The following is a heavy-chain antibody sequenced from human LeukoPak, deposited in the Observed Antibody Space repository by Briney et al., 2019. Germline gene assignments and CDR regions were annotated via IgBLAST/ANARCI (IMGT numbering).Heavy chain of an antibody. J-gene: IGHJ4*02. V-gene: IGHV1-8*03. CDR3: ARWTTTYFDY. Sequence: ASVNVSCKASGYTFTSYDINWVRQATGQGLEWMGWMNPNSGNTGYAQKFQGRVTITRNTSISTAYMELSSLRSEDSAVYYCARWTTTYFDYWGQGTLVTVSS. D-gene: IGHD4-11*01. CDR1: GYTFTSYD. CDR2: MNPNSGNT.